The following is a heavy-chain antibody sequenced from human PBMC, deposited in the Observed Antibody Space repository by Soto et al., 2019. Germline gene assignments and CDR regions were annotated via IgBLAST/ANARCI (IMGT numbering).Heavy chain of an antibody. CDR3: ARHGSSYSGYIDAFDI. CDR2: IYPGDSDT. J-gene: IGHJ3*02. V-gene: IGHV5-51*01. Sequence: GESLKISCKGSGYSFTSYWIGWVRQMPVKGLEWMGIIYPGDSDTRYSPSFQGQVTISADKSISTAYLQWSSLKASDTAMYYCARHGSSYSGYIDAFDIWGQGTMVTVSS. D-gene: IGHD1-26*01. CDR1: GYSFTSYW.